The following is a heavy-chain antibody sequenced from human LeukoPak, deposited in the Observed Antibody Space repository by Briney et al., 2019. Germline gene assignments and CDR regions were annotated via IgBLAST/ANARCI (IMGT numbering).Heavy chain of an antibody. CDR2: INPSGGST. J-gene: IGHJ4*02. Sequence: GASVKVSCKASGYTFTSYYMHWVRQAPGQGLEWMGIINPSGGSTSYAQKFQGRVTMTRDTSTSTVYMELSSLRSEDTAVYYCARDLGGHSSGWYLIYFDCWGQGTLVTVSS. CDR1: GYTFTSYY. V-gene: IGHV1-46*01. CDR3: ARDLGGHSSGWYLIYFDC. D-gene: IGHD6-19*01.